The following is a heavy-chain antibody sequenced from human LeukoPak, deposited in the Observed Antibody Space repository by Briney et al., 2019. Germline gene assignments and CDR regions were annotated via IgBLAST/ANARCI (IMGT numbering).Heavy chain of an antibody. J-gene: IGHJ4*02. CDR2: ISGSGGST. CDR1: GFTFSSYG. D-gene: IGHD2-2*01. V-gene: IGHV3-23*01. CDR3: AKGGLGCSSTSCFDY. Sequence: GGSLRLSCAASGFTFSSYGIHWVRQAPGKGLEWVSSISGSGGSTYYADSVKGRFTISRDNSKNTLYLQMNSLRAEDTAVYYCAKGGLGCSSTSCFDYWGQGTLVTVSS.